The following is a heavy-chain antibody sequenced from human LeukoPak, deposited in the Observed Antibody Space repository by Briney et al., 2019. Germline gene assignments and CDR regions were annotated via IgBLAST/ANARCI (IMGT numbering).Heavy chain of an antibody. CDR1: GGSISSYY. Sequence: PSETLSLTCTVSGGSISSYYWNWIRQPPGKGLEWVGRVFTGGSHNYNPSLRSRITMSVDLSKNQVSLNLHSVTAADTAVYYCARDRWRLGGEFDFWGQGTLVAVSS. V-gene: IGHV4-4*07. D-gene: IGHD3-16*01. J-gene: IGHJ4*02. CDR3: ARDRWRLGGEFDF. CDR2: VFTGGSH.